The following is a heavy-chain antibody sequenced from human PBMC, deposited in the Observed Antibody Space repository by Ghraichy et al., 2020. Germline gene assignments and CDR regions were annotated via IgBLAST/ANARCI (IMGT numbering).Heavy chain of an antibody. D-gene: IGHD3-22*01. J-gene: IGHJ5*02. Sequence: SETLSLTCAVSGGSISSSNWWSWVRQPPGKGLEWIGEIYHSGSTNYNPSLKSRVTISVDKSKNQFSLKLSSVTAADTAVYYCAEAQKTYYYDRSLGTNWFDPWGQGTLVTVSS. CDR1: GGSISSSNW. CDR2: IYHSGST. V-gene: IGHV4-4*02. CDR3: AEAQKTYYYDRSLGTNWFDP.